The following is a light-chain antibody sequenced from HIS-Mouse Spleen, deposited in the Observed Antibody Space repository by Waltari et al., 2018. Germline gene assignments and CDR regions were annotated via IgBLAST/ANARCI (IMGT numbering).Light chain of an antibody. CDR1: NIGSKS. CDR2: DDC. V-gene: IGLV3-21*02. Sequence: SYVLTQPPSVSVAPGQTARITCGGNNIGSKSVHWYQQKPGHAPVLVVHDDCDRPSGVTERFSGSNSGNTATLTSSRVEAGDEADYYWQVWDSSSDHYVVFGGGTKLTFL. J-gene: IGLJ2*01. CDR3: QVWDSSSDHYVV.